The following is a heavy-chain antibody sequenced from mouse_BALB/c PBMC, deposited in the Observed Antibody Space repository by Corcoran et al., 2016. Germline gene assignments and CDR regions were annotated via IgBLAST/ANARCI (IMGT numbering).Heavy chain of an antibody. CDR1: GFNIKDTY. V-gene: IGHV14-3*02. J-gene: IGHJ1*01. Sequence: EVQLQQSGAELVKPGASVKLSCTASGFNIKDTYMHWVKQRPEQGLEWIGRIDPANGNTNYDPKFQGKATITADTSSNTAYMQVSSLTSEDSAGYYGAREGWYFDVWCAGTTVTVSS. CDR3: AREGWYFDV. CDR2: IDPANGNT.